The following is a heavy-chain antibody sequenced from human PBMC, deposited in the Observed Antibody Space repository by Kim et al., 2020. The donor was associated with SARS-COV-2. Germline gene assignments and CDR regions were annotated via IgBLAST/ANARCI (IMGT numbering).Heavy chain of an antibody. CDR3: AGDIIGVRGVTSYYYYGMDV. Sequence: SETLSLTCTVSGGSISSYYWSWIRQPPGKGLEWIGYIYYSGSTNYNPSLKSRVTISVDTSKNQFSLKLSSVTAADTAVYYCAGDIIGVRGVTSYYYYGMDVWGQWTTVTVSS. CDR2: IYYSGST. D-gene: IGHD3-10*01. CDR1: GGSISSYY. J-gene: IGHJ6*02. V-gene: IGHV4-59*01.